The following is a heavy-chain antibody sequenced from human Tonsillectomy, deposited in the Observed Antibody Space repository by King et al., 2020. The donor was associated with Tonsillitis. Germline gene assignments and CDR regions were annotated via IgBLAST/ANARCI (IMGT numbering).Heavy chain of an antibody. Sequence: VQLQQSGPGLVKPSQTLSLTCAISGDSVSSNSAAWTWIRQSPSGGLEWLGRTYYRSKWYSDYAVSVKSRVTINSDTSRNQFSLQLNSVTPEDTAVYYCARDRTVTTFPYYYGLDVWGQGTTVTVSS. J-gene: IGHJ6*02. V-gene: IGHV6-1*01. D-gene: IGHD4-17*01. CDR3: ARDRTVTTFPYYYGLDV. CDR1: GDSVSSNSAA. CDR2: TYYRSKWYS.